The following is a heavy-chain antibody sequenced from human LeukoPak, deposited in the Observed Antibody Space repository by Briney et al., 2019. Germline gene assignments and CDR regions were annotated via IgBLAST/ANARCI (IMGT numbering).Heavy chain of an antibody. V-gene: IGHV4-59*08. CDR2: ISYSGST. CDR3: ARGGYGSGSYGYWFDP. D-gene: IGHD3-10*01. J-gene: IGHJ5*02. CDR1: GGSINNYY. Sequence: SETLSLTCTVSGGSINNYYWTWIRQPPGKGLEWLGYISYSGSTSYIPSLKSRVTISVDTSKNQFSLKLSSVTAADTAVYYCARGGYGSGSYGYWFDPWGQGTLVTVSS.